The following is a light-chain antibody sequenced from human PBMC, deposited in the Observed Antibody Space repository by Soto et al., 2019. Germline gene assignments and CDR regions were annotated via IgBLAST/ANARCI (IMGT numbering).Light chain of an antibody. J-gene: IGLJ3*02. V-gene: IGLV2-23*01. CDR3: CSFAHSTMV. CDR2: EGI. Sequence: QSVLTQPASVSGSLGQSITISCTGTSSDVGSYKFVSWYQHPPGIAPKLLIYEGIKRPSGVSNRFSASKSGSTASLTISGLQAEDEADYYCCSFAHSTMVFGGGTKVTVL. CDR1: SSDVGSYKF.